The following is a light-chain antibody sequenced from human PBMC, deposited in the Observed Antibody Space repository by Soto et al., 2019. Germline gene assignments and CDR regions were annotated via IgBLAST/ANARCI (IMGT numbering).Light chain of an antibody. J-gene: IGKJ3*01. CDR2: DAS. Sequence: DIQMTQSPPTLSASVGDRVTITCRASQSISSWLAWYQQKPGKAPKLLIYDASSLESGVPSRFSGSGSGTDFTLTISRLEPEDFAVYFCQQYANSPFTFGPGTKVDI. CDR3: QQYANSPFT. V-gene: IGKV1-5*01. CDR1: QSISSW.